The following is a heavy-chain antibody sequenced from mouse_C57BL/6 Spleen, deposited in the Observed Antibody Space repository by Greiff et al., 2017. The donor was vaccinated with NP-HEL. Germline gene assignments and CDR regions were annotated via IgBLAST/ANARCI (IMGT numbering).Heavy chain of an antibody. J-gene: IGHJ4*01. CDR3: TRTNYYAMDD. CDR2: IDPETGGT. V-gene: IGHV1-15*01. CDR1: GYTFTDYE. Sequence: VQLQQSGAELVRPGASVTLSCKASGYTFTDYEMHWVKQTPVHGLEWIGAIDPETGGTAYNQKFKGKAILTADKSSSTAYMELRSLTSEDSAVYYCTRTNYYAMDDWGQGTSVTVSS.